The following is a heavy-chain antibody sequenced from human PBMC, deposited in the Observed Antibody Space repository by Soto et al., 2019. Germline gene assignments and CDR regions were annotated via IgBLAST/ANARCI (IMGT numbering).Heavy chain of an antibody. CDR2: IYPGDSDT. J-gene: IGHJ5*02. CDR1: GYSFTSYW. Sequence: GESLKISCKGSGYSFTSYWIGWVRQMPGKGLEWMGIIYPGDSDTRYSPSFQGQVTISADKSISTAYLQWSSLKASGTAMYYCARVPNYCSSTSCTNWFDPWGQGTLVTVSS. V-gene: IGHV5-51*01. CDR3: ARVPNYCSSTSCTNWFDP. D-gene: IGHD2-2*01.